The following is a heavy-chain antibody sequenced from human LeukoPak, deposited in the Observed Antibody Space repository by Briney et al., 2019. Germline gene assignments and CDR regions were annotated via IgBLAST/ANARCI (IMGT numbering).Heavy chain of an antibody. Sequence: SETLSLTCAVYGGSFSGYYWSWIRQPPGKGLEWIGEINHSGSTNYNPSLKSRVTISVDTSKNQFSLKLSSVTAADTAVYYCARGPYYYDSSGCPPLAFDIWGQGTMVTVSS. CDR1: GGSFSGYY. D-gene: IGHD3-22*01. CDR2: INHSGST. J-gene: IGHJ3*02. V-gene: IGHV4-34*01. CDR3: ARGPYYYDSSGCPPLAFDI.